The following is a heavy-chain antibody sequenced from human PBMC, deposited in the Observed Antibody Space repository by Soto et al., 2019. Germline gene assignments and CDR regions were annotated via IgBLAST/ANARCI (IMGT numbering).Heavy chain of an antibody. CDR1: GYTFTNYF. D-gene: IGHD2-2*01. V-gene: IGHV1-46*01. CDR3: ARASLAQPLNEFFKMDV. J-gene: IGHJ6*02. Sequence: ASVNFSCKASGYTFTNYFIHWVRQAPGQGLEWMGIINPSGGSTRYAQKFQGRVTMTRDTSTSTVYMELSSLRSGDTAVYYCARASLAQPLNEFFKMDVWGQGTTVTVS. CDR2: INPSGGST.